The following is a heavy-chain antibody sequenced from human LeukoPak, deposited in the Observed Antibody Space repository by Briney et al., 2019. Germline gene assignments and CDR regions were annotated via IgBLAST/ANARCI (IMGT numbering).Heavy chain of an antibody. V-gene: IGHV4-59*01. CDR3: ARYDSKNIVGAFDI. CDR2: IYYTWST. CDR1: GVSIRRYY. Sequence: SETLSLTCSVSGVSIRRYYWSWIRQPPGKGLEWIGYIYYTWSTNYNPSPKNRVTISVDTTKSQFSLKPSSVTAADTAVYYCARYDSKNIVGAFDIWGQGTMVTVSS. D-gene: IGHD3-22*01. J-gene: IGHJ3*02.